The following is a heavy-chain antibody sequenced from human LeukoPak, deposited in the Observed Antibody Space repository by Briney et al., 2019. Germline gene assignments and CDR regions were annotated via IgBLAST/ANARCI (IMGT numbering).Heavy chain of an antibody. D-gene: IGHD2-2*01. V-gene: IGHV4-34*01. CDR2: INHSGSA. J-gene: IGHJ4*02. CDR1: GGSFSGYY. Sequence: SETLSLTCAVYGGSFSGYYWSWIRQPPGKGLEWIGEINHSGSANYNPSLKSRVTISVDTSKNQFSLKLSSVTAADTAVYYCARGREELVVPAYYFDYWGQGTLVTVSS. CDR3: ARGREELVVPAYYFDY.